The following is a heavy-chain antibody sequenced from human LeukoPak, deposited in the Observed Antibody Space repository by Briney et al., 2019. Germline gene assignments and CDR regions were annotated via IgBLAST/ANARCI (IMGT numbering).Heavy chain of an antibody. D-gene: IGHD2-15*01. CDR1: GYSISSGYY. Sequence: SETLSLTCAVSGYSISSGYYWGWIRQPPGKGLEWIGYIYYTGNTNYKPSLKSRVTISVDTSTNQFSLRLRSVTAADTAVYYCARGRVAYSAYYFDYWGRGTLVTVSS. V-gene: IGHV4-61*01. CDR2: IYYTGNT. J-gene: IGHJ4*02. CDR3: ARGRVAYSAYYFDY.